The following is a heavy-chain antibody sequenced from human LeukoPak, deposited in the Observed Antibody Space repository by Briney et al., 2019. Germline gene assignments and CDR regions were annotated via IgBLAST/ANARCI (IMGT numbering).Heavy chain of an antibody. CDR3: ARGRPYGDYFDY. V-gene: IGHV4-61*02. J-gene: IGHJ4*02. CDR1: GGSIRSSDYY. Sequence: PSETLSLTCTVSGGSIRSSDYYWCWIRQSAGEGLEWIGRVHANGRTYYNPSLKSRLTLSLDPSESQLSLKLSSVTAADTALYYCARGRPYGDYFDYWGQGARVTVSS. CDR2: VHANGRT. D-gene: IGHD4-17*01.